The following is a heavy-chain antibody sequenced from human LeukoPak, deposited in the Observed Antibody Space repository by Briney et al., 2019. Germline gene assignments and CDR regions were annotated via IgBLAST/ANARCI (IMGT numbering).Heavy chain of an antibody. CDR1: GGTFSSYA. D-gene: IGHD3-10*01. V-gene: IGHV3-23*01. Sequence: SCKASGGTFSSYAMSWVRQAPGKGLEWVSAISGSGGSTYYADSVKGRFTISRDNSKNTLYLQMNSLRAEDTAVYYCAKDQALWFGELLIPDYWGQGTLVTVSS. CDR2: ISGSGGST. CDR3: AKDQALWFGELLIPDY. J-gene: IGHJ4*02.